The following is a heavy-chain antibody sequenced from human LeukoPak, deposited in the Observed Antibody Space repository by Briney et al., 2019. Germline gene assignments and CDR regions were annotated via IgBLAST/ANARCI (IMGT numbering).Heavy chain of an antibody. CDR1: GGSISSYY. D-gene: IGHD3-3*01. J-gene: IGHJ6*03. Sequence: SETLSLTCTVSGGSISSYYWSWIRQPPGKGLEWIGYIYYSGSTNYNPSLKSRVTISVDTSKNQFSLKLSSVTAADTAVYYCARDKNDFSGYYMDVWGKGTTVTVSS. V-gene: IGHV4-59*01. CDR2: IYYSGST. CDR3: ARDKNDFSGYYMDV.